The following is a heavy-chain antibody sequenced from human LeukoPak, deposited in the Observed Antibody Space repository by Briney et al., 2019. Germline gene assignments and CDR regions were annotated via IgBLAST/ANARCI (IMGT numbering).Heavy chain of an antibody. CDR3: ARGSAAKFDP. CDR1: GGSISSYY. D-gene: IGHD6-13*01. J-gene: IGHJ5*02. Sequence: SETLSLTCTVSGGSISSYYWSWIRQPPGKGLEWIGYIYYSGGTNYNPSLKSRVTISVDTSKNQFSLKLSSVTAADTAVYYCARGSAAKFDPWGQGTLVTVSS. CDR2: IYYSGGT. V-gene: IGHV4-59*01.